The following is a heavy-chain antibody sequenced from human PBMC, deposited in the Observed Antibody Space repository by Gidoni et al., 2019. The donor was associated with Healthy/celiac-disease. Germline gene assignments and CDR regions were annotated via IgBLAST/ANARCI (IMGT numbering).Heavy chain of an antibody. CDR3: ARERLDYFDY. CDR2: IKQDGSEK. CDR1: VFTFSSYW. J-gene: IGHJ4*02. Sequence: EVQLVESVGGLFQPGGSLILSCAASVFTFSSYWMSWVRQAPGKGLEWVANIKQDGSEKYYVDSVKGRFTISRDNAKNSLYLQMNSLRAEDTAVYYCARERLDYFDYWGQGTLVTVSS. V-gene: IGHV3-7*01.